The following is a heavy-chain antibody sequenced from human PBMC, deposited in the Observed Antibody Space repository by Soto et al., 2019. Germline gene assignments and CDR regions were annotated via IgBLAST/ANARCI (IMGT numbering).Heavy chain of an antibody. V-gene: IGHV1-2*04. J-gene: IGHJ4*02. D-gene: IGHD3-3*01. CDR3: ARDYDFWSGYDY. CDR2: INPNSGGT. Sequence: ASVKVSCKASGYTFTSYYMHWVRQAPGQGLEWMGWINPNSGGTNYAQKFQGWVTMTRDTSISTAYMELSRLRSDDTAVYYCARDYDFWSGYDYWGQGTLVTVSS. CDR1: GYTFTSYY.